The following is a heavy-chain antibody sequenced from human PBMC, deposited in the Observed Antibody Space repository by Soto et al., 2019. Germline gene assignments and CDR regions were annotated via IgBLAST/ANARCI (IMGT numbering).Heavy chain of an antibody. V-gene: IGHV4-34*01. CDR2: INHSGST. J-gene: IGHJ4*02. CDR3: ARGLVGATTYFDY. D-gene: IGHD1-26*01. CDR1: GESFSGYY. Sequence: SETLSLTCAVYGESFSGYYWSWTRQPPGKGLEWIGEINHSGSTNYNPSLKSRVTISVDTSKNQFSLKLSSVTAADTAVYYCARGLVGATTYFDYWGQGTLVTVSS.